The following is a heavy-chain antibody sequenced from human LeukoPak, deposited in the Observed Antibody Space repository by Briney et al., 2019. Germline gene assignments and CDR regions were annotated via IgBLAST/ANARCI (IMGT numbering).Heavy chain of an antibody. Sequence: TPQALSLTCTVSGGSISSGGYYWSWIRQHPGTGLEWIGYIYYSGSTYYNPSLKSRVTISVDTSKNQFSLKLSSVTAADTAVYYCARGLYCSGGSCYSYYYYGMDVWGQGTTVTVSS. CDR2: IYYSGST. CDR3: ARGLYCSGGSCYSYYYYGMDV. V-gene: IGHV4-31*03. J-gene: IGHJ6*02. D-gene: IGHD2-15*01. CDR1: GGSISSGGYY.